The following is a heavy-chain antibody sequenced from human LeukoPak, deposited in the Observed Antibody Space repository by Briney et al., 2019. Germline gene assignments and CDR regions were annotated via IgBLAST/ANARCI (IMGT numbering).Heavy chain of an antibody. J-gene: IGHJ4*02. CDR1: GFSFGSYG. CDR2: ISYDGNTI. D-gene: IGHD1-26*01. Sequence: GRSVRLSCAASGFSFGSYGMHWVCQAPGKGLEWLTVISYDGNTIYYADSVKGRFTISRDNSKNTLYLQMNSLRIEDTAVYYCAKDLSVVGAHDSFDVWGQGTLVAVSS. CDR3: AKDLSVVGAHDSFDV. V-gene: IGHV3-30*18.